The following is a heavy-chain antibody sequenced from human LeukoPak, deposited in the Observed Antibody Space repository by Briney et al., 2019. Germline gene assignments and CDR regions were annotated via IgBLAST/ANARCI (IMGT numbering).Heavy chain of an antibody. V-gene: IGHV3-23*01. J-gene: IGHJ4*02. CDR1: GFTFSSYA. Sequence: QSGGSLRLSCAASGFTFSSYAMSWVRQAPGKGLEWVSAISGSGGSTYYADSVKGRFTISRDNSKNTLYLQMNSLRAEDTAVYYRAKFGGYSSSWFDYWGQGTLVTVSS. D-gene: IGHD6-13*01. CDR2: ISGSGGST. CDR3: AKFGGYSSSWFDY.